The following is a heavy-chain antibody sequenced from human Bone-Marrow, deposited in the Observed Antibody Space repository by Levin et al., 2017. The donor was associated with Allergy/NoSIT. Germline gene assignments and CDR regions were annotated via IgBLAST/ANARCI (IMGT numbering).Heavy chain of an antibody. CDR2: ISGSGDST. CDR3: AKDCWFDP. Sequence: GGSLRLSCAASGFTFTNYAMSWVRQAPGKGLEWVSAISGSGDSTYYADSVKGRFTISRDNSKNTLYLQMNSLRTEDTALYYCAKDCWFDPWGQGTLVTVSS. CDR1: GFTFTNYA. V-gene: IGHV3-23*01. J-gene: IGHJ5*02.